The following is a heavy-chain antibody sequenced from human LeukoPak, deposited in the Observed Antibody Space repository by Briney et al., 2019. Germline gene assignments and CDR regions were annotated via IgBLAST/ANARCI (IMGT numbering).Heavy chain of an antibody. CDR1: GFTFSSYF. CDR2: IKQDGGDK. Sequence: GGSLRLSCAASGFTFSSYFMSWVRQAPGKGLEWVANIKQDGGDKYYMDFVKGRFTISRDNAKISLYLQMNSLRAEDTAVYYCARYVRGSYFYMDVWGKGTTVTVSS. CDR3: ARYVRGSYFYMDV. J-gene: IGHJ6*03. V-gene: IGHV3-7*01. D-gene: IGHD3-10*01.